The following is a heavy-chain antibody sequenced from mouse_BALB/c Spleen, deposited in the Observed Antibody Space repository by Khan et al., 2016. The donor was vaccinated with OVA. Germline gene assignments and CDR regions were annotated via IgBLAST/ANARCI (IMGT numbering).Heavy chain of an antibody. CDR3: TRDGYSPWFAY. J-gene: IGHJ3*01. Sequence: VQLKESGAELVRPGALVKLSCKASGFNIKDYYIHWVKQRPEQGLEWIGWIDPENGNTIYDPKFLGKASLTADTSSNTAYLQLSSLTSEDTAVYYCTRDGYSPWFAYWGQGTLVTVSA. CDR1: GFNIKDYY. V-gene: IGHV14-1*02. D-gene: IGHD2-3*01. CDR2: IDPENGNT.